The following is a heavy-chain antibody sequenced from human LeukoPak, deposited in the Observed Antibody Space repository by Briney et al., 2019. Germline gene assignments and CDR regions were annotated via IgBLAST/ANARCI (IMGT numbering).Heavy chain of an antibody. CDR3: ARRVIGSHNFDY. CDR1: GFIFSNYV. D-gene: IGHD3-10*01. CDR2: ICPDASNK. V-gene: IGHV3-33*01. Sequence: PGRSLRLSCAASGFIFSNYVMHWVRQAPGKGLEWVALICPDASNKYDADSVKGRFTISRDNSKNTLNLQMNSLRAEDTAMYYCARRVIGSHNFDYWGQGTLVTVAS. J-gene: IGHJ4*02.